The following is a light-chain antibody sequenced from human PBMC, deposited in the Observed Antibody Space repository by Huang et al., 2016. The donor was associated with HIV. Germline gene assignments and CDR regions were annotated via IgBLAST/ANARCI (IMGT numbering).Light chain of an antibody. CDR1: QSVSSSY. CDR3: QQYGSSPPLT. J-gene: IGKJ4*01. V-gene: IGKV3-20*01. CDR2: GAS. Sequence: EIVLTQSPGTLSLSPGERVTLSCRASQSVSSSYLAWYQQKPGQAPRLLIYGASSRATGISDRFSGSGSGTDFTLTISRLEPEDFAVYYCQQYGSSPPLTFGGGTKVEIK.